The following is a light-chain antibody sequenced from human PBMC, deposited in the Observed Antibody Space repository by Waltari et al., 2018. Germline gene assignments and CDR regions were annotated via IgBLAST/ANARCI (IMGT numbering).Light chain of an antibody. J-gene: IGKJ1*01. CDR2: LSF. CDR3: MQALHTPPT. V-gene: IGKV2-28*01. Sequence: LNWNIQKPGEVPHLLIYLSFSRSAGVPNRVTVSVAGADFTLKISRVEAGDVGFYYGMQALHTPPTFGQGTRAEIK.